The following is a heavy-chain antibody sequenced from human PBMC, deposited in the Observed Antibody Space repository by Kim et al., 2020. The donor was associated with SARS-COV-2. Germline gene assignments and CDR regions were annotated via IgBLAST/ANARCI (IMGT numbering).Heavy chain of an antibody. Sequence: GGSLRLSCVASGFTFSTSPMGWVRQAPGKGLEWVSRISWDGKRTYYADSVKGRVTISSDKSKNTLYLHMNSLRVEDTAVYYCAKGVTNSGFDYWGQGTQVTVSP. D-gene: IGHD4-17*01. CDR1: GFTFSTSP. J-gene: IGHJ4*02. V-gene: IGHV3-23*01. CDR2: ISWDGKRT. CDR3: AKGVTNSGFDY.